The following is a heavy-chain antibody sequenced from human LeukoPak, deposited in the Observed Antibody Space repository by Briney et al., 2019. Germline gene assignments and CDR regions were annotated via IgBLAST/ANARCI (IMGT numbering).Heavy chain of an antibody. V-gene: IGHV3-23*01. CDR1: GFTFSSYA. D-gene: IGHD3-22*01. CDR2: ISGSGGST. CDR3: AKTPPYYYDSSGYY. Sequence: GGSLRLSCAASGFTFSSYAMSWVRQAPGKGLEWVSAISGSGGSTYYADSVKGRFTISRDNSKNTLYLQMNSLRAEDTAVHYCAKTPPYYYDSSGYYWGQGTLVTVSS. J-gene: IGHJ4*02.